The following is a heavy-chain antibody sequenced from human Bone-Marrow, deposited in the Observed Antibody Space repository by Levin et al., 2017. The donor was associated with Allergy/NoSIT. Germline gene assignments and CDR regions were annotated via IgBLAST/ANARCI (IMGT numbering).Heavy chain of an antibody. Sequence: SQTLSLTCAVYGGSFSGYYWSWIRQPPGKGLEWIGEINHSGSTNYNPSLKSRVTISVDTSKNQFSLKLSSVTAADTAVYYCARVIAVAGSRAGDYWGQGTLVTVSS. CDR3: ARVIAVAGSRAGDY. D-gene: IGHD6-19*01. V-gene: IGHV4-34*01. CDR1: GGSFSGYY. CDR2: INHSGST. J-gene: IGHJ4*02.